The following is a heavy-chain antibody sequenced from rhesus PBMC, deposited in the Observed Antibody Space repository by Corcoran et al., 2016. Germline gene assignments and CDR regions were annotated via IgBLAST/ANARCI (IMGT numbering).Heavy chain of an antibody. CDR2: IGGSSGST. Sequence: QVQLQESGPGLVKPSETLSLTCAVSGGSIRSSNWWSGNRQPPGKGLEWIGYIGGSSGSTYYNPSLKSRVTISTDTSKNQFSLKLSSVTAADTAVYYCAARITIVVDYWGQGVLVTVSS. CDR1: GGSIRSSNW. V-gene: IGHV4-65*01. CDR3: AARITIVVDY. J-gene: IGHJ4*01. D-gene: IGHD3-16*01.